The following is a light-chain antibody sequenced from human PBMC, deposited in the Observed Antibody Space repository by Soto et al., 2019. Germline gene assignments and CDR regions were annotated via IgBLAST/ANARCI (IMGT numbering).Light chain of an antibody. Sequence: QSVLTQPPSVSGAPGQRVTISCTGSSSNIGAGYDVHWYQQLPGTAPKLLIYGNSNRPSGVPDRFSGSKSGTSASLAITGLQAEDESDYYCVAWDDNLHGYVVFGGGTKVTVL. CDR1: SSNIGAGYD. J-gene: IGLJ2*01. CDR2: GNS. CDR3: VAWDDNLHGYVV. V-gene: IGLV1-40*01.